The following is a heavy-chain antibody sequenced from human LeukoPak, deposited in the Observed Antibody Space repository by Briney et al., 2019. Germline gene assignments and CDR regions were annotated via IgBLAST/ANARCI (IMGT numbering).Heavy chain of an antibody. V-gene: IGHV3-7*03. CDR1: GFTFSSYS. D-gene: IGHD4-23*01. J-gene: IGHJ5*02. CDR3: ARERWQGYNWFDP. CDR2: IKQDGSEK. Sequence: GGSLRLSCAASGFTFSSYSMNWVRQAPGKGLEWVANIKQDGSEKYYVDSVKGRFTISRDNAKNSLYLQMNSLRAEDTAVYYCARERWQGYNWFDPWGQGTLVTVSS.